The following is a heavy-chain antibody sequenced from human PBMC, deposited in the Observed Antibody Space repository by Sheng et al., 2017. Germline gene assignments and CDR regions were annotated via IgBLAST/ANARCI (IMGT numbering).Heavy chain of an antibody. D-gene: IGHD3-10*01. V-gene: IGHV3-30*04. Sequence: QVQLVESGGGVVQPGRSLRLSCAASGFTFSSYAMHWVRQAPGKGLEWVAVISYDGSNKYYADSVKGRFTISRDNSKNTLYLQMNSLRAEDTAVYYCARDSYGSGTGWFDPWGQGTLVTVSS. CDR3: ARDSYGSGTGWFDP. J-gene: IGHJ5*02. CDR1: GFTFSSYA. CDR2: ISYDGSNK.